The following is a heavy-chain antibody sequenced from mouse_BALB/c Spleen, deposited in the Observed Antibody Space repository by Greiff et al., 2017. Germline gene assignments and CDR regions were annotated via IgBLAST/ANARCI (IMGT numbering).Heavy chain of an antibody. CDR2: IWAGGST. V-gene: IGHV2-9*02. CDR3: ARDLSMITPYAMDY. Sequence: VHLVESGPGLVAPSQSLSITCTVSGFSLTSYGVHWVRQPPGKGLEWLGVIWAGGSTNYNSALMSRLSISKDNSKSQVFLKMNSLQTDDTAMYYCARDLSMITPYAMDYWGQGTSVTVSS. CDR1: GFSLTSYG. D-gene: IGHD2-4*01. J-gene: IGHJ4*01.